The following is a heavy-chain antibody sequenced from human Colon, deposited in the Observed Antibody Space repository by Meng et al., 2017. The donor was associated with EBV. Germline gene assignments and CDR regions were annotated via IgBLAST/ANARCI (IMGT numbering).Heavy chain of an antibody. Sequence: PKSGPGLATASGPLSLTCAVSGGSLSSRTWWSWVGEPPGKGLEWIGEIYHSGSTNYNPSLKSRVTISVDESKNQFSLRLSSVTAADTAVYYCARVGAYCGGDCYHPRWGQGTLVTVSS. CDR2: IYHSGST. J-gene: IGHJ4*02. CDR1: GGSLSSRTW. V-gene: IGHV4-4*02. CDR3: ARVGAYCGGDCYHPR. D-gene: IGHD2-21*02.